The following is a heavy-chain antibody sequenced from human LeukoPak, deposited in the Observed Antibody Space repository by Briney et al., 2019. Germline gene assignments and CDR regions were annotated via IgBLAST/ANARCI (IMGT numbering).Heavy chain of an antibody. D-gene: IGHD2-21*02. CDR1: GFTFNSFG. CDR2: ISYDGSNK. J-gene: IGHJ4*02. CDR3: AKPQVTANWYYFHY. Sequence: GGSLRLSCAASGFTFNSFGMHWVRQAPGKGLEWVAVISYDGSNKYFADSVKGRFTISRDNSKNTLYLQMNSLRAEDTAVYFCAKPQVTANWYYFHYWGQGTLVTVSS. V-gene: IGHV3-30*18.